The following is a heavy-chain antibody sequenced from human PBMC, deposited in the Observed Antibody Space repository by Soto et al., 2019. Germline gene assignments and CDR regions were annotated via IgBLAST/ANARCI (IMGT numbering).Heavy chain of an antibody. V-gene: IGHV1-18*01. Sequence: QVQLVQSAAEVKKPGASVKVSCKASGYTFSNFGLSWVRQAPGQGLEWMGWIGPYNGNTDHAQKFQNKVTVTTVTSTNSAYMELTGMTFDNTAVDYYAGCYCSVGSCYTCVPVDLWGRGTLGPVSS. CDR1: GYTFSNFG. CDR3: AGCYCSVGSCYTCVPVDL. D-gene: IGHD2-15*01. J-gene: IGHJ2*01. CDR2: IGPYNGNT.